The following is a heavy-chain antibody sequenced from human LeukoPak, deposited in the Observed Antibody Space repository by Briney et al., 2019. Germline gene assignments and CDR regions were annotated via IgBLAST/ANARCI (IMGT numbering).Heavy chain of an antibody. Sequence: ASVKVSCKASGYTFTAYYMHWVRQAPGQGLEWMGWVNPNSGGTNYAQKFQGRVTMTRDTSISTAYMELSSLRSEDTAVYYCARDQGVRGGSYYARYFDYWGQGTLVTVSS. J-gene: IGHJ4*02. CDR1: GYTFTAYY. V-gene: IGHV1-2*02. CDR3: ARDQGVRGGSYYARYFDY. D-gene: IGHD1-26*01. CDR2: VNPNSGGT.